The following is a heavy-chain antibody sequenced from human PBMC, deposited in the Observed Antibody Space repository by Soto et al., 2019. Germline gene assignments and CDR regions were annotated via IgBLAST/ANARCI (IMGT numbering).Heavy chain of an antibody. CDR1: GGSIISSSYY. CDR3: ARDYGDYQFDY. Sequence: PSETLSLTCTVSGGSIISSSYYWVWIRQPPGKGLEWIGNIYYRGTTYYNPSLKSRVTISVDTSKNQFSLKLASVTAADTAVYYCARDYGDYQFDYWGQGTLVTVSS. V-gene: IGHV4-39*02. CDR2: IYYRGTT. J-gene: IGHJ4*02. D-gene: IGHD4-17*01.